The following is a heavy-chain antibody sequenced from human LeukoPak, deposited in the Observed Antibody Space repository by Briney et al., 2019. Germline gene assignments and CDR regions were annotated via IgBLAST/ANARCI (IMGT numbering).Heavy chain of an antibody. CDR1: GFTFSSYA. CDR3: AKLGEGTYYYDSSGYYDHTYYFDY. CDR2: ISGSGGST. D-gene: IGHD3-22*01. J-gene: IGHJ4*02. Sequence: GGSLRLSCAASGFTFSSYAMHWVRQAPGKGLEWVSAISGSGGSTYYADSVKGRFTISRDNSKNTLYLQMNSLRAEDTAVYYCAKLGEGTYYYDSSGYYDHTYYFDYWGQGTLVTVSS. V-gene: IGHV3-23*01.